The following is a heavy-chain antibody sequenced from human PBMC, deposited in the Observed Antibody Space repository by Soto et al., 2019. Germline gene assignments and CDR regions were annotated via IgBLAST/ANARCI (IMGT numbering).Heavy chain of an antibody. D-gene: IGHD3-10*02. Sequence: GGSLRLSCAASGFTFRTYPMHWVRQAPGKGLEWVAVISYDGSDKYYADSVKGQFTISRDNSENTVYLQMNSLRAEDTAVYYCAREARRYYVLDYWGQGTLVTVSS. J-gene: IGHJ4*02. V-gene: IGHV3-30-3*01. CDR1: GFTFRTYP. CDR2: ISYDGSDK. CDR3: AREARRYYVLDY.